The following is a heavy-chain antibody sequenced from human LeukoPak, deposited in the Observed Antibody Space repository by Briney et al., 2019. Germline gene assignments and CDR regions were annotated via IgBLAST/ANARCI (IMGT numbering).Heavy chain of an antibody. Sequence: KVSCKASGYTFTSYWIGWVRQMPGKGLEWMGIIHPGDSDTRYSPSFQGQVTISADKSISTAYLQWSSLKASDTAMYYCARPRGWPNAFDIWGQGTMVTVSS. CDR2: IHPGDSDT. CDR3: ARPRGWPNAFDI. V-gene: IGHV5-51*01. CDR1: GYTFTSYW. J-gene: IGHJ3*02.